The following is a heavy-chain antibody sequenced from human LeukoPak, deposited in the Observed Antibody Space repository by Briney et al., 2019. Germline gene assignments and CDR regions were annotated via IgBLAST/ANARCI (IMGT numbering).Heavy chain of an antibody. D-gene: IGHD2-2*01. V-gene: IGHV4-34*01. Sequence: SETLSLTCAVYGGSFSGYYWSWIHQPPGKGLEWIGEINHSGSTNYNPSLKSRVTISVDTSKNQFSLKLSSVTAADTAVYYCARGRIVVVPAAILPYGMDVWGQGTTVTVSS. CDR3: ARGRIVVVPAAILPYGMDV. J-gene: IGHJ6*02. CDR2: INHSGST. CDR1: GGSFSGYY.